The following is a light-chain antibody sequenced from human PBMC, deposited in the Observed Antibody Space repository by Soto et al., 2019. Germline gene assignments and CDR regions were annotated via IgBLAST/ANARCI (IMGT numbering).Light chain of an antibody. V-gene: IGKV1-39*01. CDR1: QSISVY. J-gene: IGKJ2*01. CDR2: AAS. CDR3: QQTYRTPFT. Sequence: DIQVTQSPSSLPVSIGDRITITCRSSQSISVYLNWYQKKPGTPPKLLIYAASNLQGGVPSRFSGRGSGTDFTLTISSLLPEDFATYYCQQTYRTPFTFGQGTKLEI.